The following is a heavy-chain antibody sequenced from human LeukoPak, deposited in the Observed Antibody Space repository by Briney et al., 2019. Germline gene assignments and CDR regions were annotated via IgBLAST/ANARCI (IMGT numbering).Heavy chain of an antibody. Sequence: ASETLSLTCTVSGGSISSSSYYWGWIRQPPGKGLEWIGSIYYSGSTYYNPSLKSRVTISVDTSKNQFSLKLSSVTAADTAVYYCARLGSRVGNWFDPWGQGTLVTVSS. CDR3: ARLGSRVGNWFDP. D-gene: IGHD3-10*01. CDR2: IYYSGST. J-gene: IGHJ5*02. V-gene: IGHV4-39*07. CDR1: GGSISSSSYY.